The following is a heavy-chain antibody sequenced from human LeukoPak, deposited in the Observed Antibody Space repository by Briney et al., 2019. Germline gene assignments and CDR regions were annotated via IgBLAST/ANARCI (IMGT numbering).Heavy chain of an antibody. Sequence: GASVKVSCKASGYTSTSYGISWVRQAPGQGLEWMGWISAYNGNTNYAQKLQGRVTMTTDTSTSTAYMELRSLRSEDTAVYYCARVWSRKLLLSGNSRNWFDPWGQGTLVTVSS. CDR1: GYTSTSYG. CDR3: ARVWSRKLLLSGNSRNWFDP. V-gene: IGHV1-18*01. CDR2: ISAYNGNT. D-gene: IGHD1-26*01. J-gene: IGHJ5*02.